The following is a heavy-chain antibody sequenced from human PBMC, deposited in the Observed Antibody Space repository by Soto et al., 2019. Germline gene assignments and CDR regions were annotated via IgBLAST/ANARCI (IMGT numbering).Heavy chain of an antibody. CDR3: ARDGSTTCQPYSCHYCGMDV. V-gene: IGHV3-30*03. CDR2: VSYEGNNQ. J-gene: IGHJ6*04. CDR1: GFNFNNYN. Sequence: QVQLVESGGGVVQPGRSLRLSCAASGFNFNNYNLHWVRQAPGKGLEWVAVVSYEGNNQYYGDSVKGRFTISKDESKTTVYLEMTNMRSEDTAKYYWARDGSTTCQPYSCHYCGMDVWGIGATVTVYS. D-gene: IGHD2-2*01.